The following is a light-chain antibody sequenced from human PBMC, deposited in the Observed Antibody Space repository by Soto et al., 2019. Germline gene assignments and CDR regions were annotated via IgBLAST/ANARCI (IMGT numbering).Light chain of an antibody. V-gene: IGKV3-15*01. Sequence: EVVMTQSPATLSVSPGEGATLSCRASQSLNSNLAWYQQKPGQAPRLFIYGATTRATGIPARFSGSGSGTDFTLTISSLQSEDFAVYYCQQYNSWPRTFGQGTKVE. CDR2: GAT. J-gene: IGKJ1*01. CDR1: QSLNSN. CDR3: QQYNSWPRT.